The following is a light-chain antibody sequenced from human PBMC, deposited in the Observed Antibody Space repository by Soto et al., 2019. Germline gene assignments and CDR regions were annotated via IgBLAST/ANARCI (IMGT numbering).Light chain of an antibody. CDR2: EGS. CDR1: SSNIGSMP. CDR3: CSYAGSSTYVV. J-gene: IGLJ2*01. Sequence: QSVLTQPPSASGTPGQRVTVSCSGSSSNIGSMPVNWYQQFPGKAPKLMIYEGSKRPSGVSNRFSGSKSGNTASLTISGLQAEDEADYYCCSYAGSSTYVVFGGGTQLTV. V-gene: IGLV2-23*01.